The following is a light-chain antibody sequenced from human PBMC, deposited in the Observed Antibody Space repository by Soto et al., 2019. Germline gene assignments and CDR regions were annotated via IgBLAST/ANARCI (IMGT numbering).Light chain of an antibody. CDR3: QQFGSSPLYT. J-gene: IGKJ2*01. V-gene: IGKV3-20*01. CDR2: GAS. CDR1: QSVSSIY. Sequence: EIVLTQSPGTLSLSPGERVTLSCRASQSVSSIYLTWYQQKPGQAPRLLIYGASSRATGIPDRFSGSGSGTDFTLTISRLEPEDFAVYYCQQFGSSPLYTFGPGTKLEIK.